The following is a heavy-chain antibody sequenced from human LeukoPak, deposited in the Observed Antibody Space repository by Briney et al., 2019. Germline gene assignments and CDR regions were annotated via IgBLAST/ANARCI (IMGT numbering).Heavy chain of an antibody. CDR2: IRYDGSNK. Sequence: PGGSLRLSCAASGFAFSSYSMNWVRQAPGKGLEWVAFIRYDGSNKYYADSVKGRFTISRDNSKNTLYLQMNSLRAEDTAVYYCARGDGSGSPFDYWGQGTLVTVSS. D-gene: IGHD3-10*01. CDR3: ARGDGSGSPFDY. J-gene: IGHJ4*02. V-gene: IGHV3-30*02. CDR1: GFAFSSYS.